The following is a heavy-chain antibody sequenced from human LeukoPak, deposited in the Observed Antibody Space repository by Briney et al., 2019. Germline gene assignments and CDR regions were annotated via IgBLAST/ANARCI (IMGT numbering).Heavy chain of an antibody. CDR1: GFTFSSYA. V-gene: IGHV3-23*01. CDR2: ISGSGGST. J-gene: IGHJ4*02. CDR3: AKGGGYSYGHTGSDY. Sequence: GGSLRLSCAASGFTFSSYAMSWVRQAPGKGLEWVSAISGSGGSTYYADSVKGRFTISRDNSKNTLYLQMNSLRAEDTALYYCAKGGGYSYGHTGSDYWGQGTLVTVSS. D-gene: IGHD5-18*01.